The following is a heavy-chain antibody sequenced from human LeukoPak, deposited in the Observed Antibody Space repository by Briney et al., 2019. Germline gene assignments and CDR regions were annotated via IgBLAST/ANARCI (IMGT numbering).Heavy chain of an antibody. V-gene: IGHV3-30-3*01. CDR3: ARDEAPYYYDSSGYPLDAFDI. D-gene: IGHD3-22*01. CDR2: ISYDGSNK. Sequence: GGSLRLSCAASGFTFSSYAMHWVRQAPGKGLEWVAVISYDGSNKYYADSVKGRFTISRDNSKNTLYLQMNSLRAEDTAVYYCARDEAPYYYDSSGYPLDAFDIWGQGTMVTVSS. CDR1: GFTFSSYA. J-gene: IGHJ3*02.